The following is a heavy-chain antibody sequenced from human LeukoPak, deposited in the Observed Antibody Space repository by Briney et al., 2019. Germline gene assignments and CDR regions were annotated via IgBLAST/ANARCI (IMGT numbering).Heavy chain of an antibody. V-gene: IGHV3-53*01. J-gene: IGHJ4*02. CDR3: ARRAGGYSHPYDY. CDR1: GFTVSNNY. Sequence: PGGSLRLSCAVSGFTVSNNYMNWVRQAPGKGLEWVSIIYSDDTTLYADSVKGRFTISRDISKNTLYLQMSSLRAEDTAVYYCARRAGGYSHPYDYWGQGVLVTVSS. D-gene: IGHD4-23*01. CDR2: IYSDDTT.